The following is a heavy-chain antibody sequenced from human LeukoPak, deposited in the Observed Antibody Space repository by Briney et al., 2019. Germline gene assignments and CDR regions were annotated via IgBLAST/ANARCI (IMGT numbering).Heavy chain of an antibody. Sequence: GGSLRLSCAASGFTFSNYWMHWVRQAPGKGLVYVSRINSDGSSANYADSVQGRFTISRDNAKNTLYLEMNSLRADDTAVYYCVKGEKQLIIVRGYAFDIWGQGTMVTVSS. V-gene: IGHV3-74*01. D-gene: IGHD3-10*01. J-gene: IGHJ3*02. CDR2: INSDGSSA. CDR1: GFTFSNYW. CDR3: VKGEKQLIIVRGYAFDI.